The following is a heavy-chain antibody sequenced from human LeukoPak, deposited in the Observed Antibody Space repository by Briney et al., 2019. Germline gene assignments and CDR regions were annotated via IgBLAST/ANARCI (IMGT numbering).Heavy chain of an antibody. V-gene: IGHV4-59*08. CDR1: GGSISSYY. J-gene: IGHJ5*02. Sequence: PSETLSLTCTVSGGSISSYYWSWIRQPPGKGLEWIGYIYYSGSTNYNPSLKSRVTISVDTSKNQFSLKLSSVTAADTAVYYCARGYYDSSGCFDPWGQGTLVTVSS. CDR2: IYYSGST. D-gene: IGHD3-22*01. CDR3: ARGYYDSSGCFDP.